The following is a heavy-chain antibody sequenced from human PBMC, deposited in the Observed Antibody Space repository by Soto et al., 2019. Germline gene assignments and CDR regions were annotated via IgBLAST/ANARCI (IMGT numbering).Heavy chain of an antibody. CDR2: VSTDGRST. Sequence: EVQLLESGGGLGQPGGSLRLSCAASGFTFNNYAMSWVRQAPGKGLEWVSIVSTDGRSTFYSDSVKGRFTISRDNSMNTLFLQMNSLRAEDTAMYYCAKGGGVEAHSARNFDIWGQGTMVTVSS. CDR1: GFTFNNYA. D-gene: IGHD6-6*01. CDR3: AKGGGVEAHSARNFDI. J-gene: IGHJ3*02. V-gene: IGHV3-23*01.